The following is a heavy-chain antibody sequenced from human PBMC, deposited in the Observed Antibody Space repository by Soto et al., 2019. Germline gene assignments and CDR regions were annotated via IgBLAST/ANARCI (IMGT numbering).Heavy chain of an antibody. Sequence: ASVKVSCKASGYTFTGYYMHWVRQAPGQGLEWMGWINPNSGGTNYAQKFQGWVTMTRDTSISTAYMELSRLRSDDTAVYYCARAPIVVVPAATDVWGKGTTVTVS. CDR2: INPNSGGT. CDR1: GYTFTGYY. J-gene: IGHJ6*03. CDR3: ARAPIVVVPAATDV. V-gene: IGHV1-2*04. D-gene: IGHD2-2*01.